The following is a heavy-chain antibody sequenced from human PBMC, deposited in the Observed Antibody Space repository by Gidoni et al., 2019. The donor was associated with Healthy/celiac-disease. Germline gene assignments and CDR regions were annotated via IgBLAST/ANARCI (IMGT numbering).Heavy chain of an antibody. J-gene: IGHJ5*02. CDR3: ARDSSYDFWSGYYRGWFDP. V-gene: IGHV1-69*01. CDR1: GGTFSSYA. CDR2: IIPIFGTA. Sequence: QVQLVQSGAEVKKPGSSVKVSCKASGGTFSSYAISWVRQAPGQGLEWMGGIIPIFGTANYAQKFQGRVTITADESTITAYMELSSLRSEDTAVYYCARDSSYDFWSGYYRGWFDPWGQGTLVTVSS. D-gene: IGHD3-3*01.